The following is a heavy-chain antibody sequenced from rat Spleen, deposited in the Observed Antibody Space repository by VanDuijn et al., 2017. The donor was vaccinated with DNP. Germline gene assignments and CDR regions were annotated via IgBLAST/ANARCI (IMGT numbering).Heavy chain of an antibody. J-gene: IGHJ3*01. Sequence: EVQLVESGGGPVQPGRSLKLSCVASGFIFSNHWMTWIRQAPGKGLEWVATISYDGSSTYYRDSVKGRFTISRDNAKSTLYLQMDSLRSEDTATYYCARSDSYGFPYWGQGTLVTVSS. CDR2: ISYDGSST. V-gene: IGHV5-31*01. CDR3: ARSDSYGFPY. CDR1: GFIFSNHW. D-gene: IGHD1-2*01.